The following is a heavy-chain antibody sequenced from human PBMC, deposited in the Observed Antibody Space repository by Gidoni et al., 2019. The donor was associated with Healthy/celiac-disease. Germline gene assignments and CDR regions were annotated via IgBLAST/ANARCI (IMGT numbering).Heavy chain of an antibody. V-gene: IGHV4-34*01. CDR3: ARTGPRKVYAILSNWFDP. CDR2: INHSGST. D-gene: IGHD2-8*01. CDR1: GGSFSGYY. J-gene: IGHJ5*02. Sequence: QVQLQQWGAGLLKPSETLSRTCAVYGGSFSGYYWSWIRQPPRKGVEWIGEINHSGSTNYNPSLKSRVTISVDTSKNQFSLKLSSVTAADTAVYYCARTGPRKVYAILSNWFDPWGQGTLVTVSS.